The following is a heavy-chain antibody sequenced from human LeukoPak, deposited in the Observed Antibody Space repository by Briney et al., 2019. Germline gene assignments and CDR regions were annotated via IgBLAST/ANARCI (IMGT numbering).Heavy chain of an antibody. Sequence: GGSLRLSCAASGFTFSSYWMHWVRRAPGKGLVWVSRINSDGSSTSYADSVKGRFTISRDNAKNTLYLQMNSLRAEDTAVYYCARAPYSSGSDYWGQGTLVTVSS. D-gene: IGHD6-19*01. CDR1: GFTFSSYW. CDR2: INSDGSST. J-gene: IGHJ4*02. CDR3: ARAPYSSGSDY. V-gene: IGHV3-74*01.